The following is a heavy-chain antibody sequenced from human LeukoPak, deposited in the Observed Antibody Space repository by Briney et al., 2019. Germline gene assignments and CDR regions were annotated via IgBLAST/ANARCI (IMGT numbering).Heavy chain of an antibody. V-gene: IGHV3-23*01. CDR3: AKDGAGYSSGWYFDY. CDR1: GFTFSSYA. CDR2: ISGSGGST. D-gene: IGHD6-19*01. Sequence: GGSLRLSCAASGFTFSSYAMSWVRQAPGKGLEWFSAISGSGGSTYYADSVKGRFTISRDNSKNTLYLQMNSLRAEDTAVYYCAKDGAGYSSGWYFDYWGQGTLVTVSS. J-gene: IGHJ4*02.